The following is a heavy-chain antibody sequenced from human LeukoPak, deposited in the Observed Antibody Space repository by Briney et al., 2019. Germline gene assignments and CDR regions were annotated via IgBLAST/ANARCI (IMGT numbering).Heavy chain of an antibody. CDR2: IYYSGST. D-gene: IGHD4-11*01. CDR3: ARGEALYSNYGFDY. J-gene: IGHJ4*02. CDR1: GGSINGYY. V-gene: IGHV4-59*01. Sequence: PSETLSLTCTVSGGSINGYYWSLIRQPPGKGLEWIGYIYYSGSTNYNPSLKSRVTISIDTSKNQFSLKLTSVTAADTAVYYCARGEALYSNYGFDYWGQGTLVTASS.